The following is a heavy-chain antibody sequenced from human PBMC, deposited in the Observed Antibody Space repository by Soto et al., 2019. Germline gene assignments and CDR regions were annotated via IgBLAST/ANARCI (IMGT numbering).Heavy chain of an antibody. Sequence: GASVKVSCKASGGTFSSYAISWVRQAPGQGLEWMGGIIPIFGTANYAQKFQGRVTITADESTSTAYMELSSLRSEDTAVYYCARAKGLRLAHLGYWGQGTLVTVSS. D-gene: IGHD5-12*01. CDR2: IIPIFGTA. CDR3: ARAKGLRLAHLGY. CDR1: GGTFSSYA. J-gene: IGHJ4*02. V-gene: IGHV1-69*13.